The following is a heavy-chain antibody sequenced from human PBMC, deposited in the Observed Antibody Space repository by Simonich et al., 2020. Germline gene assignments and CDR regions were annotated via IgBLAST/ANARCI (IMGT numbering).Heavy chain of an antibody. CDR3: AKDRASIAAADAFDI. CDR1: GFTFCSYA. J-gene: IGHJ3*02. D-gene: IGHD6-13*01. Sequence: EVQLLESGGGLVQPGGSLRLSCAASGFTFCSYAMGWVRRAPGKGLEWVLASRGRVGSTYYADSVKGRFTISRDNSKNTLYLQMNSLRAEDTAVYYCAKDRASIAAADAFDIWGQGTMVTVSS. V-gene: IGHV3-23*01. CDR2: SRGRVGST.